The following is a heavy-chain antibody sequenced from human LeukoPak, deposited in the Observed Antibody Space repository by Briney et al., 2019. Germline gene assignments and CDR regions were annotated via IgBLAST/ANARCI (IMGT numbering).Heavy chain of an antibody. CDR2: ISSGGTYK. D-gene: IGHD4-17*01. CDR3: ARPITVTTISADAFDI. CDR1: GFTFRSFA. Sequence: TGGSLRLSCAASGFTFRSFAMIWVRQAPGKGLEWVSSISSGGTYKYYADSVKGRFTISRDNAQNSLYLQMNSLRAEDSSVYYCARPITVTTISADAFDIWGQGTMVTVSS. J-gene: IGHJ3*02. V-gene: IGHV3-21*01.